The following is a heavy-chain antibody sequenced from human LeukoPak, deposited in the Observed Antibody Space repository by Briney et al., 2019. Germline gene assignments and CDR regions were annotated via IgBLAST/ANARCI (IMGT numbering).Heavy chain of an antibody. CDR2: IYCSGST. CDR1: GGSISSYY. V-gene: IGHV4-59*01. J-gene: IGHJ4*02. CDR3: ARSSPVRFLEWLPPDY. D-gene: IGHD3-3*01. Sequence: SETLSLTCTVSGGSISSYYWSWIRQPPGKGLEWIGYIYCSGSTNYNPSLKSRVTISVDTSKNQFSLKLSSVTAADTAVYYCARSSPVRFLEWLPPDYWGQGTLVTVSS.